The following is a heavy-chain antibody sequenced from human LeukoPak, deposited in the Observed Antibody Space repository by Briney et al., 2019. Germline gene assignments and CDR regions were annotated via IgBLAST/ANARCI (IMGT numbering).Heavy chain of an antibody. D-gene: IGHD5-12*01. J-gene: IGHJ6*03. CDR1: GFTFNIYN. CDR3: ARDQRSGYDLVPYFDYYMDV. V-gene: IGHV3-21*01. Sequence: GGSLRLSCAASGFTFNIYNMNWVRQAPGKGLEWVSSITGSSRSIYYADSVKGRFTISRDNAKNSLYLQMNSLRADDTAVYYCARDQRSGYDLVPYFDYYMDVWGKGTTVTVSS. CDR2: ITGSSRSI.